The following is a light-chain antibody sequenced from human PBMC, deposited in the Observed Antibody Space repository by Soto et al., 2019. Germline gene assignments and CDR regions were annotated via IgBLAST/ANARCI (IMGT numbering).Light chain of an antibody. J-gene: IGLJ2*01. CDR3: SSYTSSSTVV. CDR2: DVS. Sequence: QSVLTQPASVSGSPGQSITISCTGTSSDVGGYNYVSWYQQHPGKAPKLMIYDVSLRPSGVSNRFSGSKSGNTASLTISGLQAEDEADYYCSSYTSSSTVVFGGGTKVTVL. CDR1: SSDVGGYNY. V-gene: IGLV2-14*03.